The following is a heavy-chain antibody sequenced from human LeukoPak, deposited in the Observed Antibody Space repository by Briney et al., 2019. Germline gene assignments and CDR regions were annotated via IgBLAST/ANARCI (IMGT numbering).Heavy chain of an antibody. D-gene: IGHD3-9*01. CDR1: GGSISSYY. CDR2: IYYSGST. V-gene: IGHV4-59*08. J-gene: IGHJ2*01. Sequence: SETLSLTCTVSGGSISSYYWSWIRQPPGKGLEWIGYIYYSGSTNYNPSLKSRVTISVDTSKNQFSLKLSSVTAADTAVYYCARRITIFPNWYFDLWGRGTLVTVSS. CDR3: ARRITIFPNWYFDL.